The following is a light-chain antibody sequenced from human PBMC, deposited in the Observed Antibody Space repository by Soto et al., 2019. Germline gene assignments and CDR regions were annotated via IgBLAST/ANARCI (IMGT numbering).Light chain of an antibody. J-gene: IGKJ5*01. Sequence: EIVLTQSPATLSSSPGERATLSCSASQSVSSYLAWYQQKPGQAPRLLIYDASNRATGIPARFSGSGSGTDFTLTINSLEPEDSAVYYCQQRSNWPSITFGQGTRLEI. CDR1: QSVSSY. CDR3: QQRSNWPSIT. V-gene: IGKV3-11*01. CDR2: DAS.